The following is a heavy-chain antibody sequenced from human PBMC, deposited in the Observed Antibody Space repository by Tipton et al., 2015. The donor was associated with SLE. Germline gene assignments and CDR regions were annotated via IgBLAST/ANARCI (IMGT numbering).Heavy chain of an antibody. V-gene: IGHV4-39*07. Sequence: TLSLTCTVSGGSISSSSYYWGWIRQPPGKGLEWIGSIYYSGSTYYNPSLKSRVTISADTSKNQFSLKLSSVAAADTAVYYCASQIAARYYFDYWGQGTLVTVSS. D-gene: IGHD6-6*01. CDR1: GGSISSSSYY. CDR2: IYYSGST. J-gene: IGHJ4*02. CDR3: ASQIAARYYFDY.